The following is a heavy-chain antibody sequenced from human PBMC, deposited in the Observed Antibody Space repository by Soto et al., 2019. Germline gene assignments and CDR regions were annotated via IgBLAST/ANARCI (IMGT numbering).Heavy chain of an antibody. J-gene: IGHJ4*02. V-gene: IGHV3-30-3*01. CDR2: ISYDGSNK. CDR3: ARADTIFGVVIMMGFDY. Sequence: GGSLRLSCAASGFTFNSYAMHWVRQAPGKGLEWVALISYDGSNKYYADSVKGRFTISRDNSKNTLYLQMNSLRPEDTAVYYCARADTIFGVVIMMGFDYWGQGTLVTVS. D-gene: IGHD3-3*01. CDR1: GFTFNSYA.